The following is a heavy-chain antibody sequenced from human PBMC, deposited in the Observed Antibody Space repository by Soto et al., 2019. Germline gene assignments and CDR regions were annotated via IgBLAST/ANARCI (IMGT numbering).Heavy chain of an antibody. J-gene: IGHJ5*02. Sequence: GGSLRLSCAASGFNFSNHWMHWVRQRPAEGLVWVSRITGDGKSKAYAESVKGRFAISRDNAKNTLYLQMNGLTAEDTAVYYCARESGDWPLNWFDPWGQGTLVTVSS. D-gene: IGHD2-21*02. V-gene: IGHV3-74*01. CDR1: GFNFSNHW. CDR3: ARESGDWPLNWFDP. CDR2: ITGDGKSK.